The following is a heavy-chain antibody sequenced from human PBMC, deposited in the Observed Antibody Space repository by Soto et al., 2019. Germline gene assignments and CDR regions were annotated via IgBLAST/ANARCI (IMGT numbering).Heavy chain of an antibody. CDR1: GGTFSSYT. D-gene: IGHD1-1*01. CDR3: ARDSATGTGGDAFDI. CDR2: IIPILGIA. V-gene: IGHV1-69*08. J-gene: IGHJ3*02. Sequence: QVQLVQSGAAVKKPGSSVKVSCKASGGTFSSYTISWVRQAPGQGLEWMGRIIPILGIANYAQKFQGRVTITADKSTSTAYMELSSLRSEDTAVYYCARDSATGTGGDAFDIWGQGTMVTVSS.